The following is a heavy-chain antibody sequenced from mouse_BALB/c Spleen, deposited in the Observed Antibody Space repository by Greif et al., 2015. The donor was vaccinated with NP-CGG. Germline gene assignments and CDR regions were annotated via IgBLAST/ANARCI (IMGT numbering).Heavy chain of an antibody. J-gene: IGHJ4*01. D-gene: IGHD4-1*01. CDR3: ARRTGTEAMDY. V-gene: IGHV1-84*02. CDR2: IYPGSGNT. Sequence: VHLVESGPELVKPGASVKISCKASGYTFTDYYINWVKQKPGQGLEWIGWIYPGSGNTKYNEKFKGKATLTADTSSSTAYMQLSSLTSEDTAVYFCARRTGTEAMDYWGQGTSVTVSS. CDR1: GYTFTDYY.